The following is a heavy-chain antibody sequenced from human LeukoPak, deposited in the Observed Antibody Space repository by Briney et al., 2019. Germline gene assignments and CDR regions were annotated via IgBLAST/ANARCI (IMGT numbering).Heavy chain of an antibody. CDR3: ASPSSVTPYDY. V-gene: IGHV3-53*01. CDR1: GFTVSNNY. D-gene: IGHD5/OR15-5a*01. Sequence: GGSLRLSRAASGFTVSNNYMTWVRQAPGKGLEWVSVIYSGGRTYYADSVKGRFTISRDNSKNTLYLQMNSLRAEDTAVYYCASPSSVTPYDYWGQGTLVTVSS. J-gene: IGHJ4*02. CDR2: IYSGGRT.